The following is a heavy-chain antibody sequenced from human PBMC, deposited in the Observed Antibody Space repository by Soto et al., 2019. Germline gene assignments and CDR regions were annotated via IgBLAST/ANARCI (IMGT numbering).Heavy chain of an antibody. V-gene: IGHV1-2*04. CDR2: INPNSGGT. D-gene: IGHD3-10*01. CDR1: GYTFTGYY. Sequence: QVQLVQSGAEVKKPGASVKVSCKASGYTFTGYYMHWVRQAPGQGLEWMGWINPNSGGTNYAQKFQGWVTMTRDTSISTAYMELSRMRSDDTAVYYCARSLGFGESHKYGMYVWCPGTTFTVSS. J-gene: IGHJ6*02. CDR3: ARSLGFGESHKYGMYV.